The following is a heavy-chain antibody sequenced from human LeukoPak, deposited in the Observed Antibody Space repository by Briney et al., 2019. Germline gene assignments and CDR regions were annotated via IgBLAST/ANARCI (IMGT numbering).Heavy chain of an antibody. V-gene: IGHV3-23*01. CDR1: GFTFSSYA. D-gene: IGHD3-3*01. CDR2: ISGSGGST. J-gene: IGHJ6*03. CDR3: AKDGQDDFWRRDYYYYYMDV. Sequence: PGGSLRLSCAASGFTFSSYAMSWVRQAPGKGLEWVSAISGSGGSTYYADSVKGRFTISRDNSKNTLYLQMNSLRAEDTAVYYCAKDGQDDFWRRDYYYYYMDVWGKGTTVTVSS.